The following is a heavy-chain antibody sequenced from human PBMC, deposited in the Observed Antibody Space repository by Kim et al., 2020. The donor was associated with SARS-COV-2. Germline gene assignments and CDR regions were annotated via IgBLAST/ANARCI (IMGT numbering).Heavy chain of an antibody. CDR1: GYTFTSYA. J-gene: IGHJ4*02. V-gene: IGHV1-3*01. CDR3: SRNEAY. CDR2: TDADNGNT. Sequence: ASVTVSCKASGYTFTSYAFHWVRQAPGQSLEWMGWTDADNGNTKYSQKFQGRVTITRDTSANTGYMELSSLISEDTAVYYFSRNEAYWGQGTLVTVYS.